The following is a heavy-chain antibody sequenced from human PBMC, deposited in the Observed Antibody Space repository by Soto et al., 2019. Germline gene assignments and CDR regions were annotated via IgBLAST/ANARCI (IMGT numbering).Heavy chain of an antibody. D-gene: IGHD1-26*01. Sequence: QVTLKESGPVLVQPTETLTLTCSVSGFSLSKARLGVSWLRQPPGKALEWLAHIFWNDARSYNTSLKSRLTIPRDTSKSQVVLTMTSVDPVDTGTYFCARALREGLPIYSFDSWGQGTLVTVSS. CDR1: GFSLSKARLG. CDR3: ARALREGLPIYSFDS. J-gene: IGHJ4*02. CDR2: IFWNDAR. V-gene: IGHV2-26*01.